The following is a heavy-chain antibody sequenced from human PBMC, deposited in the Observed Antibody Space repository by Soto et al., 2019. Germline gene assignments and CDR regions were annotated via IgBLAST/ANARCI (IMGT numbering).Heavy chain of an antibody. CDR2: IWSDGSNK. CDR1: GFTFSSYG. D-gene: IGHD6-13*01. V-gene: IGHV3-33*01. Sequence: SLRLSCAASGFTFSSYGMHWVRQAPGKGLEWVAVIWSDGSNKYYADSVKGRFTISRDNSKNTLYLQMNSLRAEDTAVYYCARGPSIAAALDYWGQGTLVTVSS. CDR3: ARGPSIAAALDY. J-gene: IGHJ4*02.